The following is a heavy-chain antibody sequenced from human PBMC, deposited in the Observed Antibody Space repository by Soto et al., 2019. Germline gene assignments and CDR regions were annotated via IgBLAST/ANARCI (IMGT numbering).Heavy chain of an antibody. V-gene: IGHV3-74*01. J-gene: IGHJ4*02. CDR1: GFTFSSYW. D-gene: IGHD3-10*01. Sequence: GGSLRLSCAASGFTFSSYWMHWVRQAPGKGLVWVSRINRDGSTTNYADSVKGRFTISRDNAKNTLYLQMNTLRAEDTAVYYCARDPEQYYYGSGSYSWGQGTLVTVSS. CDR3: ARDPEQYYYGSGSYS. CDR2: INRDGSTT.